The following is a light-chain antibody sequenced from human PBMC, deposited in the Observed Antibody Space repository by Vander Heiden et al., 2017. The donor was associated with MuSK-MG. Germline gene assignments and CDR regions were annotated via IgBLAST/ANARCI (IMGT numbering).Light chain of an antibody. J-gene: IGKJ4*01. CDR3: QQRSNWPTT. V-gene: IGKV3-11*01. Sequence: IVLTQSPAPLSLSPGERATLSCRASQSVSSYLAWYQQKPGQAPRLLIYDASNRATGIPARFSGSGSGTDFTLTISSLEPEDFAVYYCQQRSNWPTTFGGGTKVEIK. CDR1: QSVSSY. CDR2: DAS.